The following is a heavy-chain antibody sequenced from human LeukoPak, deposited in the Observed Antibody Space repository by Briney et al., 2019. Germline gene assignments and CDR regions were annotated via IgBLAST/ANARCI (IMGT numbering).Heavy chain of an antibody. D-gene: IGHD3-10*01. CDR1: GFTFSSYA. CDR3: ARDSTYYYDSGSSGPHYFDN. Sequence: GGSLRLSCAASGFTFSSYAMSWVRQAPGKGLEWVSVLAAGDDSTFYSDSVKGRFTISRDNSKNTLYLQLNSLRAEDTAAYYCARDSTYYYDSGSSGPHYFDNWGQGTLVTVSS. CDR2: LAAGDDST. J-gene: IGHJ4*02. V-gene: IGHV3-23*01.